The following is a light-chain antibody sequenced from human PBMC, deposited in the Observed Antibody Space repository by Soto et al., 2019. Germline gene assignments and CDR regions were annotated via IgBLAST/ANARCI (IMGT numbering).Light chain of an antibody. V-gene: IGLV2-18*01. CDR3: SLYTSENTYV. CDR1: STDVVSYNR. J-gene: IGLJ1*01. CDR2: DAS. Sequence: SALTQPPSVSGAPGQSVTISCTGTSTDVVSYNRVSWYQQPPGTAPKPIIYDASNRTSGVPDRFSGSKSANTASLTISRLQAPDEADYYCSLYTSENTYVFEPGTK.